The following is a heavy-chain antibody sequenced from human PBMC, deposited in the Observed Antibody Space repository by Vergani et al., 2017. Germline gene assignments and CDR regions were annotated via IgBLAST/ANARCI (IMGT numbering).Heavy chain of an antibody. J-gene: IGHJ5*02. CDR3: ARDITASVKYPPHPDWFDP. V-gene: IGHV3-21*06. D-gene: IGHD4-17*01. CDR2: IKFPPGEI. CDR1: GFNFPSFT. Sequence: VQLVESGGGVVQPGRSLRLSCAASGFNFPSFTMNWVRQAPGRGLEWISSIKFPPGEIFYADSVKGRFTISRDNVKNVLFLQMENLRAADTGVYFCARDITASVKYPPHPDWFDPRGQGSLVTGSS.